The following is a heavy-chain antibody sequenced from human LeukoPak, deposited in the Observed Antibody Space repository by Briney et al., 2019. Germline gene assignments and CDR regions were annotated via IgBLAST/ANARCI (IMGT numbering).Heavy chain of an antibody. CDR1: GGSISSYY. CDR2: IYYSGGT. V-gene: IGHV4-59*01. Sequence: SETLSLTCTVSGGSISSYYWSWIRQPPGKGLEWIGYIYYSGGTNYNPSLKSRVTISVDTSKNQFSLKLSSVTAADTAVYYCARGAWLAADFDYWGQGTLVTVSS. J-gene: IGHJ4*02. D-gene: IGHD6-19*01. CDR3: ARGAWLAADFDY.